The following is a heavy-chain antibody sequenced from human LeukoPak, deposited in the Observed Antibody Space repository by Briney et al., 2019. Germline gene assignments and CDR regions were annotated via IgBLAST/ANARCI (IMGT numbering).Heavy chain of an antibody. CDR1: GGXVSSYF. CDR3: ARLDNARGAFDY. J-gene: IGHJ4*02. CDR2: MYYSGST. Sequence: SETLSLTCTVSGGXVSSYFCSWIRQPPGKGLEWIGYMYYSGSTNYNPSLKSRVTMSIDTSKNKFSLQLSSVTAADTAVYYCARLDNARGAFDYWGQGTLVTVSS. D-gene: IGHD2-2*03. V-gene: IGHV4-59*02.